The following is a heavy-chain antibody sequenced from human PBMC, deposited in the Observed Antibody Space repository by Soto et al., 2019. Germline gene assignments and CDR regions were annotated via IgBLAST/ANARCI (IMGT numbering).Heavy chain of an antibody. J-gene: IGHJ5*02. V-gene: IGHV6-1*01. Sequence: SQTLSLTCAISGDSVSSNSAAWNWIRQSPSRGLEWLGRTYYRSKWYNDYAVSVKSRITINPDTSKNQFSLQLNSVTPEDTAVCYCARGAYRTGGSCYWWFDPWGQGTLVTVSS. CDR3: ARGAYRTGGSCYWWFDP. CDR1: GDSVSSNSAA. D-gene: IGHD2-15*01. CDR2: TYYRSKWYN.